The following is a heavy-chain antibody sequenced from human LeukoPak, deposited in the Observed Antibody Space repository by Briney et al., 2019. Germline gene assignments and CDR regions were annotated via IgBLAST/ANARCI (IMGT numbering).Heavy chain of an antibody. D-gene: IGHD5-18*01. CDR3: ARSIQLWLVDY. CDR1: GFTFSSYE. CDR2: ISSSGSTI. J-gene: IGHJ4*02. V-gene: IGHV3-48*03. Sequence: GSLRLSCAASGFTFSSYEMNWVRQAPGKGLEWVSYISSSGSTIYYADSVKGRFTISRENAKNSLYLQMNSLRAEDTAVYYCARSIQLWLVDYWGQGTLVTVSS.